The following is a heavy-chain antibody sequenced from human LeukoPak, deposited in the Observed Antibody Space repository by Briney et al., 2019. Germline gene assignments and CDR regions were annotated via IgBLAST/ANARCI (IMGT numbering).Heavy chain of an antibody. Sequence: GGSLRLSCAASGFIFSSYGMHWVRQAPGKGLEWVAFIRYDGSNKYYADSVKGRFTISRDNSKNTLYLQMNSLRAEDTAVYYCAKDENWGSSPGTADYWGQGTLVTVSS. CDR3: AKDENWGSSPGTADY. V-gene: IGHV3-30*02. D-gene: IGHD7-27*01. J-gene: IGHJ4*02. CDR1: GFIFSSYG. CDR2: IRYDGSNK.